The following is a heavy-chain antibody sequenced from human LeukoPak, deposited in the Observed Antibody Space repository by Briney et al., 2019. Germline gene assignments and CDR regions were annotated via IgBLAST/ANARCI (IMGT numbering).Heavy chain of an antibody. D-gene: IGHD2-15*01. Sequence: ASVKVSCKASGYTFTGYYMHRVRQAPGQGLEWMGRINPNSGGTNYAQKFQGRVTMTRDTSISTAYMELSRLRSDDTAVYYCAKDPRYCSGGSCYFYGMDVWGQGTTVTVSS. J-gene: IGHJ6*02. CDR1: GYTFTGYY. V-gene: IGHV1-2*06. CDR3: AKDPRYCSGGSCYFYGMDV. CDR2: INPNSGGT.